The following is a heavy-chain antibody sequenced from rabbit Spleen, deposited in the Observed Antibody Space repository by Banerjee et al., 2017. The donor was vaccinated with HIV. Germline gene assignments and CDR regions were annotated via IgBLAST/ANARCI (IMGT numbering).Heavy chain of an antibody. CDR2: IDTGSSGFT. Sequence: QSLEESGGDLVKPGASLTLTCIASGVSFSGNSYMCWVRQAPGKGLEWIACIDTGSSGFTYFASWAKGRFTISKTSSTTVTLQMTSLTAADTATYFCARDTSSSFSSYGMDLWGQGTLVNVS. J-gene: IGHJ3*01. CDR1: GVSFSGNSY. CDR3: ARDTSSSFSSYGMDL. D-gene: IGHD1-1*01. V-gene: IGHV1S40*01.